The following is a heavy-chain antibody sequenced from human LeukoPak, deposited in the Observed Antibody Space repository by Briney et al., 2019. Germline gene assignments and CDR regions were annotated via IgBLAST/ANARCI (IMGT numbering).Heavy chain of an antibody. Sequence: ASVKVSCKTSGYRFTDDYMHWVRQAPGQGLEWMGWINPDSGFTNYAPKFQGRVIMTRDTSISTAYMEVRRLRYDDTAMYYCPPTSEAYTSNWSVWGQGTLVTVSP. CDR1: GYRFTDDY. CDR2: INPDSGFT. J-gene: IGHJ4*02. CDR3: PPTSEAYTSNWSV. V-gene: IGHV1-2*02. D-gene: IGHD3-16*01.